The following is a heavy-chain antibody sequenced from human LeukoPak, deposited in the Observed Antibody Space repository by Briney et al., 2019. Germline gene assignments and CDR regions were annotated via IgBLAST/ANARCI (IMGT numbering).Heavy chain of an antibody. CDR1: GGSFSGYY. D-gene: IGHD5-18*01. Sequence: SETLSLTCAVYGGSFSGYYWRWIRQPPGKGLEWIGEINHSGSTNYNPSLKSRVTISVDTSKNQFSLKLSSVTAADTAVYYCARGGRHSYGPRPFDYWGQGTLVTVSS. J-gene: IGHJ4*02. CDR2: INHSGST. CDR3: ARGGRHSYGPRPFDY. V-gene: IGHV4-34*01.